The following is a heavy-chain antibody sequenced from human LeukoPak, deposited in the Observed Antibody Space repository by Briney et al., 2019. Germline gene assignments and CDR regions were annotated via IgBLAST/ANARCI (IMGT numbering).Heavy chain of an antibody. J-gene: IGHJ4*02. D-gene: IGHD4-17*01. Sequence: PGGSLRLSCAASGFTFSSYAMSWVRQAPGKGLEWVSAISGSGGSTYYADSVKGRFTISRDNSKNTLYLQMNSLRAENTAVYYCAKLYGDYSSNFDYWGQGTLVTVSS. V-gene: IGHV3-23*01. CDR1: GFTFSSYA. CDR2: ISGSGGST. CDR3: AKLYGDYSSNFDY.